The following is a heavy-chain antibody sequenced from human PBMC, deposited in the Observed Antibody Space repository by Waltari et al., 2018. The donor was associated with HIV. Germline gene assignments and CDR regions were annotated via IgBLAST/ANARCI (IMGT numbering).Heavy chain of an antibody. J-gene: IGHJ3*02. D-gene: IGHD2-2*01. V-gene: IGHV3-9*01. CDR2: ISWNSGSI. Sequence: EVQLVESGGGLVQPGRSLRLSCAASGFTFDDYAMHWVRQAPGKGLEWVSGISWNSGSIGYADSVKGRFTISRDNAKNSLYLQMNSLRAEDTALYYCAKEWRVAPGQGAFDIWGQGTMVTVSS. CDR3: AKEWRVAPGQGAFDI. CDR1: GFTFDDYA.